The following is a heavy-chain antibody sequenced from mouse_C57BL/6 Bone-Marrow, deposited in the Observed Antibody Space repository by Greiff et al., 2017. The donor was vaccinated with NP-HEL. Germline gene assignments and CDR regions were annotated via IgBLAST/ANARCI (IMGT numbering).Heavy chain of an antibody. V-gene: IGHV1-9*01. CDR2: ILPGSGST. CDR3: ARESYYYGSSYGDFDY. CDR1: GYTFTGYW. J-gene: IGHJ2*01. Sequence: QVQLKQSGAELIKPGASVKLSCKATGYTFTGYWIEWVKQRPGHGLEWIGEILPGSGSTNYNEKFKGKATFTADTSSNTAYMQLSSLTTEDSAIYYCARESYYYGSSYGDFDYWGQGTTLTVSS. D-gene: IGHD1-1*01.